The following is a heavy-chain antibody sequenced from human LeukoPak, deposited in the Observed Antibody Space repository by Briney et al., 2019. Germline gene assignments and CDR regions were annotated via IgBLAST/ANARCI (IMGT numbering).Heavy chain of an antibody. D-gene: IGHD2-21*01. CDR2: INHSGST. CDR1: GFTFSSYS. V-gene: IGHV4-34*01. J-gene: IGHJ4*02. CDR3: ARLDVIATSPYLDY. Sequence: GSLRLSCAASGFTFSSYSMNWVRQPPGKGLEWIGEINHSGSTNYNPSLKSRVTISVDTSKNQFSLKLSSVTAADTAVYYCARLDVIATSPYLDYWGQGTLVTVSS.